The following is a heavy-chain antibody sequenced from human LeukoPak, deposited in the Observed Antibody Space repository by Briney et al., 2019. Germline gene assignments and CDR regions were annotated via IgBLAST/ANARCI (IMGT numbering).Heavy chain of an antibody. CDR2: TSGGGGST. CDR1: GFTSSSYW. Sequence: PGGSLRLSCAASGFTSSSYWMHWVRQAPGKGLEWVSATSGGGGSTHYADSVKGRFTISRDNSKNTLYLQMNSLRAEDTAVYYCAKARGEQNGGHNYWGQGTLVTVSS. D-gene: IGHD4-23*01. V-gene: IGHV3-23*01. J-gene: IGHJ4*02. CDR3: AKARGEQNGGHNY.